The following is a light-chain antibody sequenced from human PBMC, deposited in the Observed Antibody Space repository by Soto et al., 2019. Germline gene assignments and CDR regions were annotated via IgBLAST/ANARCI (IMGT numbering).Light chain of an antibody. Sequence: DLVMTQSPDSLAVSLGERATINCKSSQSVFYSSNNKNYLAWYQQKPGQPPKLLIYWASTRQSGVPDRFSGSGSVTDFTLIISSLQTEDVAVYYCQQYYTTPWTFGQGTKVEIK. CDR3: QQYYTTPWT. V-gene: IGKV4-1*01. CDR1: QSVFYSSNNKNY. J-gene: IGKJ1*01. CDR2: WAS.